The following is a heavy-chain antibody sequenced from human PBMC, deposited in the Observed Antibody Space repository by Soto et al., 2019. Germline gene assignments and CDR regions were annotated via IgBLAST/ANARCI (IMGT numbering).Heavy chain of an antibody. D-gene: IGHD3-16*01. CDR2: ISYDGSNK. CDR3: ARALYPIYTDYYYGMDV. CDR1: GFTFSSYA. J-gene: IGHJ6*02. V-gene: IGHV3-30-3*01. Sequence: GGSLRLSCAASGFTFSSYAMHWVRQAPGKGLEWVAVISYDGSNKYYADSVKGRFTISRDNSKNTLYLQMNSLRAEDTAVYYCARALYPIYTDYYYGMDVWGQGTTVTVSS.